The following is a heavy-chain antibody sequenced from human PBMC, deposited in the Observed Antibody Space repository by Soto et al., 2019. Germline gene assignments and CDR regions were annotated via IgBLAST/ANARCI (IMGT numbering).Heavy chain of an antibody. Sequence: QVQLVESGGGVVQPGRSLRLSCAASGFTFSSYGMHWVRQAPGKGLEWVAVISYDGSNKYYADSVKGRFTISRDNSKNTLYLQMNSLRAEDTAVYYCAKGDYGDYGGCFDYWGQGTLGTVSS. D-gene: IGHD4-17*01. CDR3: AKGDYGDYGGCFDY. V-gene: IGHV3-30*18. J-gene: IGHJ4*02. CDR2: ISYDGSNK. CDR1: GFTFSSYG.